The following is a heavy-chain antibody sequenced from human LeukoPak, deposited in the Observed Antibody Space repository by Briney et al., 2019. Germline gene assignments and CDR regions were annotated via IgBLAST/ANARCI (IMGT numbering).Heavy chain of an antibody. CDR2: FDPEDGET. Sequence: GASVKVSCKVSGYTLTGLSMHWVRQAPGKGLEWMGGFDPEDGETIYAQKFQGRVTMTEDTSTDTAYMELSSLRSEDTAVYYCATAGDSSGWYFDYWGQGTLVTVSS. V-gene: IGHV1-24*01. J-gene: IGHJ4*02. CDR3: ATAGDSSGWYFDY. D-gene: IGHD6-19*01. CDR1: GYTLTGLS.